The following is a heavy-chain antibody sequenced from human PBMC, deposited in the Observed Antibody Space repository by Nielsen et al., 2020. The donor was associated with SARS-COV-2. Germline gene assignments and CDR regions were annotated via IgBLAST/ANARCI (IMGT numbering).Heavy chain of an antibody. CDR2: ISGSGGST. CDR1: GFTFSSYA. J-gene: IGHJ4*02. V-gene: IGHV3-23*01. Sequence: GESLKISCAASGFTFSSYAMSWVRQAPGKGLEWVSAISGSGGSTYYADSVQRRFTISRDNSKNTLYLQRNSLRAVDTAVYYCAKVSAIIVGATTDYWGQGTLFNFSS. D-gene: IGHD1-26*01. CDR3: AKVSAIIVGATTDY.